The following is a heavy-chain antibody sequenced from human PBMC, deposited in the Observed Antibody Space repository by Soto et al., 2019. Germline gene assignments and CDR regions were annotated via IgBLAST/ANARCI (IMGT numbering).Heavy chain of an antibody. CDR1: GGSVSRGSYY. CDR2: IYYSGST. J-gene: IGHJ6*02. V-gene: IGHV4-61*01. Sequence: SETLSLTCTVSGGSVSRGSYYWSWIRQPPGKGLAWIGYIYYSGSTNYNPSLKSRVTISVDTSKNQFSLKLSSVTAADTAVYYCARDWSSSSWGYYYYSYGMDVWGQGTTVTVSS. D-gene: IGHD6-6*01. CDR3: ARDWSSSSWGYYYYSYGMDV.